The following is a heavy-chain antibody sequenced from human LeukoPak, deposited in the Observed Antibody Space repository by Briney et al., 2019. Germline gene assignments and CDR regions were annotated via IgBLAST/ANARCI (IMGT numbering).Heavy chain of an antibody. CDR3: ASRAYYYYGMDV. Sequence: PSETLSLTCTVSGGSVSSGTYYWSWIRQPPGKGLEWIGYLYYTGSTNYNPSLKSRVTISGDTSKNQFSLKLSSVTAADTAVYFCASRAYYYYGMDVWGQGTTVTVSS. CDR1: GGSVSSGTYY. V-gene: IGHV4-61*01. CDR2: LYYTGST. J-gene: IGHJ6*02.